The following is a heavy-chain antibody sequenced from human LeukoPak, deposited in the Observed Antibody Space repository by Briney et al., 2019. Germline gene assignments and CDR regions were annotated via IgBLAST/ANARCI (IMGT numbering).Heavy chain of an antibody. V-gene: IGHV3-21*01. CDR1: GFTFSSYS. CDR3: ARAPALQFPLDY. J-gene: IGHJ4*02. Sequence: GGSLRLSCAASGFTFSSYSMNWVRQAPGKGLEWVSSISSSSSYIYYADSVKGRFTISRDNAKNSLYLQMNSLRAEDTAVYYCARAPALQFPLDYWGQGTLVTVSS. CDR2: ISSSSSYI.